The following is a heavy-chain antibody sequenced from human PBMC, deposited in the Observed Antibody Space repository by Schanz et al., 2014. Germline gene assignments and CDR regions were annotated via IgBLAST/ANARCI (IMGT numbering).Heavy chain of an antibody. J-gene: IGHJ4*02. CDR3: ARARYTRYDCSGY. CDR2: INPNSGET. CDR1: GYSFTEYF. V-gene: IGHV1-2*02. D-gene: IGHD5-12*01. Sequence: QVQLVQSGPAVKKPGASMKVSCLASGYSFTEYFLHWVRQAPGQGLEWMGWINPNSGETNYEQKFKARVTLTSDTATTTAFLELRGLTSDDTATYFCARARYTRYDCSGYWGQGTLLIVSS.